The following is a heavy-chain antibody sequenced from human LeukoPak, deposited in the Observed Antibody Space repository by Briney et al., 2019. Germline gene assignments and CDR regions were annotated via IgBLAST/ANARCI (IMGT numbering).Heavy chain of an antibody. D-gene: IGHD3-10*01. CDR3: ARGGGFGVSTGSYNWFDP. J-gene: IGHJ5*02. CDR2: INHSGST. Sequence: PSETLSLTCAVYGGFFSGYYWSWIRQPPGKGLEWIGEINHSGSTNYNPSLKSRVTISVDTSKNQFSLKLSSVTAADTAVYYCARGGGFGVSTGSYNWFDPWGQGTLVTVSS. V-gene: IGHV4-34*01. CDR1: GGFFSGYY.